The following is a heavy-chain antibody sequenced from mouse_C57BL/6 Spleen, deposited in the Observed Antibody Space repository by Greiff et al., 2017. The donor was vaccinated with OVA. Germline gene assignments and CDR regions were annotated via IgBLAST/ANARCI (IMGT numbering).Heavy chain of an antibody. D-gene: IGHD1-2*01. CDR3: AIYYGPFAY. Sequence: QVQLQQPGAELVKPGASVKLSCKASGYTFTSYWMHWVKQRPGQGLEWIGMIHPNSGSTNYNEKFKSKATLTVDKSSSTAYMQLSILTSEDSAVYYCAIYYGPFAYWGQGTLVTVSA. CDR2: IHPNSGST. J-gene: IGHJ3*01. V-gene: IGHV1-64*01. CDR1: GYTFTSYW.